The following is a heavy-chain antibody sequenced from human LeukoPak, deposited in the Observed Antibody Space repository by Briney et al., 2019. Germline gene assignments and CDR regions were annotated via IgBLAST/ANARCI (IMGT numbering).Heavy chain of an antibody. J-gene: IGHJ4*02. D-gene: IGHD5-24*01. CDR1: GYTLTELS. CDR2: FDPEDGET. Sequence: ASVKVSCKVSGYTLTELSMHWVRQAPGKGLEWMGGFDPEDGETIYAQKFQGRVTITADESTSTAYMELSSLRSEDTAVYYCASFVEMATIYVYWGQGTLVTVSS. V-gene: IGHV1-24*01. CDR3: ASFVEMATIYVY.